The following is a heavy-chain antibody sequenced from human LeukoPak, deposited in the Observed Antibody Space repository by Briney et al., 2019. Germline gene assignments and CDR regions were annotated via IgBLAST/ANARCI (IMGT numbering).Heavy chain of an antibody. CDR2: IKQDGSEK. D-gene: IGHD2-2*01. V-gene: IGHV3-7*01. Sequence: GGSLRLSCAASGFTFSSYWMSWVRQAPGKGLEWVANIKQDGSEKYYVDSVKGRFTISRDNAKNSLYLQMNSLRAEDTAVYYCARYCSSTSRYVYYMDVWGKGTTVTVSS. CDR1: GFTFSSYW. CDR3: ARYCSSTSRYVYYMDV. J-gene: IGHJ6*03.